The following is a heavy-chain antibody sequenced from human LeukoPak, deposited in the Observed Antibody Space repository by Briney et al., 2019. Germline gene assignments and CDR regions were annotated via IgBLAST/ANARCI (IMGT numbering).Heavy chain of an antibody. V-gene: IGHV3-23*01. Sequence: PGGSLRLSCAASGFTFSSYAMSWVRQAPGKGLEWVSAISGSGGSTNYADSVKGRFTISRDNSKNTLYLQMNSLRAEDTAVYNCAKASLKQWLPPGPGYWGQGTLVTVSS. D-gene: IGHD6-19*01. J-gene: IGHJ4*02. CDR2: ISGSGGST. CDR3: AKASLKQWLPPGPGY. CDR1: GFTFSSYA.